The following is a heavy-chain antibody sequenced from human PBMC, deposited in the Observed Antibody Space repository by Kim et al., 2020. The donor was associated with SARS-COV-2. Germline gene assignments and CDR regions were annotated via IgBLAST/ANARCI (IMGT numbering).Heavy chain of an antibody. Sequence: DAVKGRFTISRDNSQNTLFLQMDSLSVEDTAIYYCARGRYGSESEFNVGDYWGPGTLVTVSS. V-gene: IGHV3-23*01. CDR3: ARGRYGSESEFNVGDY. D-gene: IGHD3-10*01. J-gene: IGHJ4*02.